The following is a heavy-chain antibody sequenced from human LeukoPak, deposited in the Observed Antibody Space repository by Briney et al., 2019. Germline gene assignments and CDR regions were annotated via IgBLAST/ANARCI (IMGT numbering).Heavy chain of an antibody. Sequence: GGSLRLSCAASGFTFSSYAMSWVRLAPGEGLEWVSAISGSGGSTYYADSVKGRFTISRDNSKNTLYLQMNSLRAEDTAVYYCAKCNILRFLEWFVDYWGQGTLVTVSS. D-gene: IGHD3-3*01. CDR1: GFTFSSYA. CDR3: AKCNILRFLEWFVDY. J-gene: IGHJ4*02. CDR2: ISGSGGST. V-gene: IGHV3-23*01.